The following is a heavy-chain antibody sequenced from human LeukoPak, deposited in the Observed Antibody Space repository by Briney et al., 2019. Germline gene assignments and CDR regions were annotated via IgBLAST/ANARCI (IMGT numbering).Heavy chain of an antibody. D-gene: IGHD3-9*01. CDR3: ARDLDWVLFDY. CDR2: IRPEGTTT. CDR1: GFTFSTYW. Sequence: GGSLRLSCAASGFTFSTYWMHWVRQAPGKGLVWVARIRPEGTTTAYADSVKGRFTISRDNAKNTLFLQMNSLSAEDTAVYYCARDLDWVLFDYWGQGTLVTVSS. V-gene: IGHV3-74*03. J-gene: IGHJ4*02.